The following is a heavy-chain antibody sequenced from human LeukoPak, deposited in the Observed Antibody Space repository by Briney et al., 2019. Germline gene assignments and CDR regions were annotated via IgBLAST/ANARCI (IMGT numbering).Heavy chain of an antibody. Sequence: PGGSLRLSCAGSGFTLSCYAMSWDRQAPGKGLEWVSVISAGGSGTYYADSVKGRFTISRDNSKSTLYLQMNSLRAEDTAVYYCAQYGRDSSGWYRNYYDYWGQGTLVTVSS. J-gene: IGHJ4*02. V-gene: IGHV3-23*01. D-gene: IGHD6-19*01. CDR2: ISAGGSGT. CDR1: GFTLSCYA. CDR3: AQYGRDSSGWYRNYYDY.